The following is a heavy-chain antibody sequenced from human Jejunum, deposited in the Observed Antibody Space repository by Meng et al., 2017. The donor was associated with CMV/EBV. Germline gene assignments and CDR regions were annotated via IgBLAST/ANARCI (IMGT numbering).Heavy chain of an antibody. CDR1: STYW. CDR3: AKLQGLYSGTYYGHSFDF. J-gene: IGHJ4*02. CDR2: TRYDGTEE. Sequence: STYWMTWVRQAPGKGLEWVAFTRYDGTEEYYADSVKGRFTISRDSSENTLYLQMNSLRAEDTAMYYCAKLQGLYSGTYYGHSFDFWGQGTLVTVSS. D-gene: IGHD1-26*01. V-gene: IGHV3-30*02.